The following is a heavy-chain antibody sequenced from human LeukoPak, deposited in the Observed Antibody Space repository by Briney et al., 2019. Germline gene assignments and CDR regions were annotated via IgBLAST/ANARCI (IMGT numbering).Heavy chain of an antibody. V-gene: IGHV4-38-2*02. CDR2: IYHSGST. CDR1: GYSISSGYY. J-gene: IGHJ5*02. Sequence: SETLSLTCTVSGYSISSGYYWGWIRQPPGKGMEWIGSIYHSGSTYYNPSLKSRVTISVDTSKNQFSLKLSSVTAADTAVYYCARAVVPAASIPSYNWFDPWGQGTLVTVSS. CDR3: ARAVVPAASIPSYNWFDP. D-gene: IGHD2-2*01.